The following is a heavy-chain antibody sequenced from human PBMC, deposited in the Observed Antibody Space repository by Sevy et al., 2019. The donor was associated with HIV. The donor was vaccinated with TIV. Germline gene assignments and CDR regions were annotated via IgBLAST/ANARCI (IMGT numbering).Heavy chain of an antibody. Sequence: GGSLRLSCAASGFTFSSYAMSWVRQAPGKGLEWVSAISGSGGSTYYADSVKGRFTISRDNSKNTLYLQMNSLRAEDTAVYYCARVNYYDSSGYPYWGQGTLVTVSS. D-gene: IGHD3-22*01. V-gene: IGHV3-23*01. CDR2: ISGSGGST. CDR3: ARVNYYDSSGYPY. J-gene: IGHJ4*02. CDR1: GFTFSSYA.